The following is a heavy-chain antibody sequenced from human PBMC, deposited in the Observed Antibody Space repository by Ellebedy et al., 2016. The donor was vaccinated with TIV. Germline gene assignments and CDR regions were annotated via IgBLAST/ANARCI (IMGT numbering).Heavy chain of an antibody. D-gene: IGHD2-15*01. Sequence: ASVKVSCKASGYTFTSYAMNWVRQAPGQGLEWMGWINTNTGNPTYAQGFTGRFVFSLDTSVSTAYLQISSLKAEDTAVYYCARDFVVVVLKHGAYYYYGMDVWGQGTTVTVSS. V-gene: IGHV7-4-1*02. J-gene: IGHJ6*02. CDR2: INTNTGNP. CDR1: GYTFTSYA. CDR3: ARDFVVVVLKHGAYYYYGMDV.